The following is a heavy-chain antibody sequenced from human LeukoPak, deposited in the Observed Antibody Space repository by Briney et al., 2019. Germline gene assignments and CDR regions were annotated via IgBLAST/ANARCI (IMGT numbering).Heavy chain of an antibody. Sequence: PGGSLRLSCAASGFTFSSYEMNWVRQAPGKGLEWVSYISSSGSTIYYADSVKGRFTISRDNSKNTLYLQMNSLRVEDTAVYYCAKVYCSGGSCYGTGNYYYMDVWGKGTTVTISS. CDR3: AKVYCSGGSCYGTGNYYYMDV. V-gene: IGHV3-48*03. D-gene: IGHD2-15*01. CDR2: ISSSGSTI. CDR1: GFTFSSYE. J-gene: IGHJ6*03.